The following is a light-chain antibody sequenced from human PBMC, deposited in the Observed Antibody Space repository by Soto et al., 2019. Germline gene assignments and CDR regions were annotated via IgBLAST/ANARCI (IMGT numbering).Light chain of an antibody. V-gene: IGKV1-5*03. J-gene: IGKJ2*01. CDR1: QSISSW. CDR3: QQYKSYPYT. Sequence: DIQMTQSPSTLSASVGDRVTITCRASQSISSWLAWYQQKPGKAPKLLMYKASSLETGVPSRFSGSGSGTRFTLTISSLQPDDFATYYCQQYKSYPYTFGQGTK. CDR2: KAS.